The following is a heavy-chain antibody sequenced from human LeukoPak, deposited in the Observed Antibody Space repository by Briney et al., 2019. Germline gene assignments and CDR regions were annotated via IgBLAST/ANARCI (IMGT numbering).Heavy chain of an antibody. CDR2: INAGNGNT. CDR1: GYTFTSYA. Sequence: ASVKVSCKASGYTFTSYAMHWVRQAPGQRLEWMGWINAGNGNTKYSQEFQGRVTITRDTSASTAYMELSSLRSEDMAVYYCARGGSLERLLIDYWGQGTLVTVSS. D-gene: IGHD3-16*02. CDR3: ARGGSLERLLIDY. V-gene: IGHV1-3*03. J-gene: IGHJ4*02.